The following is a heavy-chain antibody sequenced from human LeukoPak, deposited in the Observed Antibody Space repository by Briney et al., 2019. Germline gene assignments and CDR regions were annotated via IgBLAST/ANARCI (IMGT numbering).Heavy chain of an antibody. D-gene: IGHD3-10*01. CDR3: ARDSGVTGKFDI. Sequence: PSLPHSLTCPVPDHSISSGYYCRWIRQPPRQDLDCIGSIYHSGNTYYNPSLKSRVTISVHTSNNPFSLILSSVTAADTAVSYCARDSGVTGKFDIWGQGTMVTVSS. J-gene: IGHJ3*02. CDR1: DHSISSGYY. V-gene: IGHV4-38-2*02. CDR2: IYHSGNT.